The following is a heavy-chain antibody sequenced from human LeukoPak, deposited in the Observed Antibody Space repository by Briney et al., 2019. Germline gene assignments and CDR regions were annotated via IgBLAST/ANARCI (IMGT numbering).Heavy chain of an antibody. Sequence: ASVKVSCRASGYTFTSYYMHWVRQAPGQGLEWMGIINPSGGSTSYAQKFQGRVTTTRDTSTSTVYMALSSLRSEDTAVYYCARDAEWEPTDYWGQGTLVTVSS. J-gene: IGHJ4*02. CDR3: ARDAEWEPTDY. CDR1: GYTFTSYY. V-gene: IGHV1-46*01. CDR2: INPSGGST. D-gene: IGHD1-26*01.